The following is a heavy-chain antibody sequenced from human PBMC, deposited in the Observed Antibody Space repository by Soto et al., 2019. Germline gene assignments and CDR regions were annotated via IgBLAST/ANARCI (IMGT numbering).Heavy chain of an antibody. Sequence: GGSLRLSCAASGFTFSSYGMHWVRQAPGKGLEWVAVISYDGSNKYYADSVKGRFTISRDNSKNTLYLQMNSLRAEDTAVYYCAKKGGYYFPYFDYWGQGTLVTVSS. CDR3: AKKGGYYFPYFDY. D-gene: IGHD3-22*01. J-gene: IGHJ4*02. CDR2: ISYDGSNK. V-gene: IGHV3-30*18. CDR1: GFTFSSYG.